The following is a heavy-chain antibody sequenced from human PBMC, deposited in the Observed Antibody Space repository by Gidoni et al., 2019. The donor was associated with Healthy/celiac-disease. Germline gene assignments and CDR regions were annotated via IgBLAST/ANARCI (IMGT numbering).Heavy chain of an antibody. D-gene: IGHD3-10*01. J-gene: IGHJ4*02. CDR3: AKDLLWFGELLSLDC. CDR2: ISGSGGST. Sequence: EVQLLESGGGLVQPGGSLRLSCAASAVTVSSYAMSWVRQAPGKGLEWVSAISGSGGSTYYADSVKGRFTISRDNSKNTLYLQMNSLRAEDTAVYYCAKDLLWFGELLSLDCWGQGTLVTVSS. CDR1: AVTVSSYA. V-gene: IGHV3-23*01.